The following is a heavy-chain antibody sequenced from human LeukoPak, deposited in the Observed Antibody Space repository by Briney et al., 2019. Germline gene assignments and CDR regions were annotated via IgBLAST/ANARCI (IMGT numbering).Heavy chain of an antibody. CDR2: IYYSGST. V-gene: IGHV4-59*01. CDR1: GGSISSYY. D-gene: IGHD6-19*01. Sequence: SETLSLTCTVSGGSISSYYWSWIRRPPGKGLEWIGYIYYSGSTNCNPSLKSRVTISVDTSKNQFSLKLSSVTAADTAVYYCARDRVEQWLVQGDWYFDLWGRGTLVTVSS. CDR3: ARDRVEQWLVQGDWYFDL. J-gene: IGHJ2*01.